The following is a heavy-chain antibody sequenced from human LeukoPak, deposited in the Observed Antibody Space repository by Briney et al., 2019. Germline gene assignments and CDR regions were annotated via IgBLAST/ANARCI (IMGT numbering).Heavy chain of an antibody. J-gene: IGHJ4*02. Sequence: PSETLSLTCAVYGGSFSGYYWSWIRQPPGKGLEWNGAINHSGSTNYNPSRKSRVSISVDTSKNQFSLKLSSVTAADTAVYYCARRKVGGTRGRNYFDYWGQGTLGTVSS. CDR3: ARRKVGGTRGRNYFDY. D-gene: IGHD1-26*01. CDR1: GGSFSGYY. V-gene: IGHV4-34*01. CDR2: INHSGST.